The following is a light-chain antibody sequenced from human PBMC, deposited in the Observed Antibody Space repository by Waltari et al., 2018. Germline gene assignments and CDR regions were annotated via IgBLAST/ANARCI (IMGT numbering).Light chain of an antibody. CDR1: SSDIGNFNS. V-gene: IGLV2-14*01. CDR3: SSYSSSTSLCV. CDR2: EVT. Sequence: QSALTQPASVSGSPGQSLTISCTGTSSDIGNFNSVSWYQQHPGKAPKLMIFEVTNRPSGISNRFSGSKSDNTAFLTISGLQAKDEADYYCSSYSSSTSLCVFGTGTKVTVL. J-gene: IGLJ1*01.